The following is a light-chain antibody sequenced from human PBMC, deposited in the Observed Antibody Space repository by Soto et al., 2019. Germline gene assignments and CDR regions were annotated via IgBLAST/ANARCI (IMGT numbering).Light chain of an antibody. CDR3: AAWDDSLSGPV. Sequence: QSVLTQPPSASGTPGQRVTISCSGSSSNIGSNYVYWYQQLPGTAPKLLIYRNNQRPSGVPDRFSGSKYGTSASLAISGLRSEDEADSSCAAWDDSLSGPVFGGGTQLTVL. CDR2: RNN. CDR1: SSNIGSNY. J-gene: IGLJ7*01. V-gene: IGLV1-47*01.